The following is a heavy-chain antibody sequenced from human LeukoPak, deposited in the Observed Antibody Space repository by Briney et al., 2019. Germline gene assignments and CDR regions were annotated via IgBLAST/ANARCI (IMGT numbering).Heavy chain of an antibody. V-gene: IGHV3-30-3*01. D-gene: IGHD2-15*01. CDR1: GVTFSSYA. CDR2: ISYDGSNK. J-gene: IGHJ5*02. CDR3: ARPLQPYCSGGSCYSNWFDP. Sequence: PGRSLRLSCAAPGVTFSSYAMHWVRQAPGKGLEWVAVISYDGSNKYYADSVKGRFTISRDNSKNTLYLQMNSLRAEDTAVYYCARPLQPYCSGGSCYSNWFDPWGQGTLVTVSS.